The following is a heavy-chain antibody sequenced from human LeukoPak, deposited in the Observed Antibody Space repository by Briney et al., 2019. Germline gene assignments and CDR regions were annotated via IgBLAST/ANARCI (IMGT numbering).Heavy chain of an antibody. J-gene: IGHJ6*03. CDR3: ARETSQKGAHYMDV. V-gene: IGHV4-59*01. CDR2: IYYSGST. CDR1: GGSISSDY. D-gene: IGHD3-16*01. Sequence: PSETLSLTCTVSGGSISSDYWNWIRQPPGKGLEWIGYIYYSGSTNYNPSLKSRVTISVDTSKNQFSLKLSSVTAADTAVYYCARETSQKGAHYMDVWGKGATVTISS.